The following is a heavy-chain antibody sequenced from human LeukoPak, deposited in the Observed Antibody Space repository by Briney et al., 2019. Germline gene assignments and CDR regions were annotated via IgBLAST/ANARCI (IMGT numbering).Heavy chain of an antibody. V-gene: IGHV3-23*01. Sequence: GGSLRLSCAASGFTFSTYAMSWVRQAPGKGLEWVSGVSGSGGSTYYADSVKGRFTISRDNSKNTLYLQMNSLRAEDTAVYYCAKDLDIVATITGNWGQGTLVTVSS. CDR1: GFTFSTYA. CDR3: AKDLDIVATITGN. J-gene: IGHJ4*02. CDR2: VSGSGGST. D-gene: IGHD5-12*01.